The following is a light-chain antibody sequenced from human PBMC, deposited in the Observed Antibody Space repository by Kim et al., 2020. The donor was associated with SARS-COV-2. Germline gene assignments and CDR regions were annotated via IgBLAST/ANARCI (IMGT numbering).Light chain of an antibody. J-gene: IGKJ2*01. Sequence: SPGERAPLSCRASQSVSTYVAWYRQKPGQAPRLIIYGASTRATGVPARISGSGSGTEFTLTISSVQSEDFAVYYCQHYNQWPMYTFGQGTKLEIK. CDR3: QHYNQWPMYT. CDR2: GAS. V-gene: IGKV3-15*01. CDR1: QSVSTY.